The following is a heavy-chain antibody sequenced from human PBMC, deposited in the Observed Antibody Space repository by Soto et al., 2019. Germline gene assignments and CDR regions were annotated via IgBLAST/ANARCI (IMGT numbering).Heavy chain of an antibody. CDR3: STDPPTLLGPVDY. CDR1: GFTFRSTW. CDR2: IKSTGDGGTT. V-gene: IGHV3-15*07. Sequence: EVQLVESGGGLVKPGGSLRLACAASGFTFRSTWMNWVRQAPGKGLEWVGRIKSTGDGGTTDYAAPVKGRFSISRDDSKDTLYLQMTSLKAGDTAAYFCSTDPPTLLGPVDYWGQGTLVAVSS. J-gene: IGHJ4*02. D-gene: IGHD3-10*01.